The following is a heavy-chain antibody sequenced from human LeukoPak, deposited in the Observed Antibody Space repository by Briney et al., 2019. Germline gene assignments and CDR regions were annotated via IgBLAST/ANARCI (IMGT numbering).Heavy chain of an antibody. V-gene: IGHV4-4*02. CDR1: GGPFSSSHW. CDR2: IFHSGST. Sequence: SGTLSLTCAISGGPFSSSHWWNWVRQPPGKGLEWIGEIFHSGSTSYNPSLKSRVTISVDKSKNQFSLRLNSVTAADTAVYYCARDNSLARKVGAITYNWFDPWGQGTLVTVSS. CDR3: ARDNSLARKVGAITYNWFDP. J-gene: IGHJ5*02. D-gene: IGHD1-26*01.